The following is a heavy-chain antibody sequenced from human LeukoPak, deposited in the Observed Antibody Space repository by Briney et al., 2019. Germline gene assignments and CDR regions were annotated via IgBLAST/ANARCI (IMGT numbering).Heavy chain of an antibody. D-gene: IGHD6-13*01. J-gene: IGHJ5*02. CDR1: GGSINSYY. Sequence: SETLSLTCTVSGGSINSYYWSWIRQPPGKGLEWVGYMYYSGNTNYNPSLKSRVTISGDTSKNQFSLKLSSVTAADTAVYYCARGYSSSWYNWFDPWGQGTLVTVSS. CDR2: MYYSGNT. CDR3: ARGYSSSWYNWFDP. V-gene: IGHV4-59*12.